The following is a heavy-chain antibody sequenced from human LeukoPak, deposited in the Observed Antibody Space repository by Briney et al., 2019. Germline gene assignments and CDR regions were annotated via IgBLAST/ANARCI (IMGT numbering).Heavy chain of an antibody. CDR1: GYTFTGYL. CDR2: IDPNSGGT. V-gene: IGHV1-2*02. D-gene: IGHD4-17*01. J-gene: IGHJ4*02. Sequence: ASVKVSCKASGYTFTGYLMHWVRQAPGQGLEWMGWIDPNSGGTNYAQKFQGRVTMTRDTSINTAFMELSRLRSDDSAVYYCASAAVHGDPTNPYFDYWGQGTLVTVSS. CDR3: ASAAVHGDPTNPYFDY.